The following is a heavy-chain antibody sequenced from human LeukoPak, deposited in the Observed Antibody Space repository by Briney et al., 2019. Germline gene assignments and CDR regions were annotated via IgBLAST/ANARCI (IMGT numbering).Heavy chain of an antibody. V-gene: IGHV4-34*01. CDR3: ARDHPTYYYDSSGYYPRRPYYFDS. CDR2: INHSGST. D-gene: IGHD3-22*01. CDR1: GFTFSNYW. Sequence: GSLRLSCAASGFTFSNYWMHWVRQPPGKGLEWIGEINHSGSTNYNPSLKSRVAISVDTSKNQFSLQLSSVTAADTAVYYCARDHPTYYYDSSGYYPRRPYYFDSWGPGTLVTVSS. J-gene: IGHJ4*02.